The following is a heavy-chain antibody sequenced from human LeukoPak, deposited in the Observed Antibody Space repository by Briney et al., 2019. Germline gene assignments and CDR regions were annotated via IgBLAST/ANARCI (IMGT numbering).Heavy chain of an antibody. J-gene: IGHJ6*02. CDR1: ENTFTNYY. CDR2: INPNGGRT. Sequence: ASVKVSCKASENTFTNYYMHWVRQAPGQGLEWLGLINPNGGRTSYAQNFQGRVTMTRDTSTTTVYLELSSLRSEDTAVYYCAREGVTTVTIYYYYGMDVWGQGTTVTVSS. V-gene: IGHV1-46*01. D-gene: IGHD4-17*01. CDR3: AREGVTTVTIYYYYGMDV.